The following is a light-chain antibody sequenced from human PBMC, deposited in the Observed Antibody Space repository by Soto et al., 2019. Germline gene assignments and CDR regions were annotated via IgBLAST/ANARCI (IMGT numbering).Light chain of an antibody. CDR1: QSVGSSY. J-gene: IGKJ1*01. CDR3: QQSGSSPWT. CDR2: SAS. Sequence: EIVLTQSPGTLSLSPGDRATLSCRASQSVGSSYLAWYQQKPGQAPRLLMYSASRGATGIPDRFSGSGSGTDFTLTISRLEPEDFAVYYCQQSGSSPWTFGQGTKVEIK. V-gene: IGKV3-20*01.